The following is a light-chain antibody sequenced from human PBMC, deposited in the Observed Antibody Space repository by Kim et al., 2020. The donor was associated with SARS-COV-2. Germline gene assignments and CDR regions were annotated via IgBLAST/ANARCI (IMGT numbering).Light chain of an antibody. V-gene: IGLV2-23*02. CDR1: SSDVGSYNL. J-gene: IGLJ2*01. CDR2: EVN. CDR3: CSYAGSSTYVV. Sequence: QSALTQPASVSGSPGQSITISCTGTSSDVGSYNLVSWYQQHPGKAPKLIIYEVNKRPSGVSNRFSGSKSSNTASLTISGLQAEDEADYYCCSYAGSSTYVVFGGGTQLTVL.